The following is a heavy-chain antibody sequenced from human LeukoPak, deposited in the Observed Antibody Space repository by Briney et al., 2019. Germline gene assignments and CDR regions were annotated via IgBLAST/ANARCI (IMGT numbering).Heavy chain of an antibody. CDR1: GFTFSSYS. Sequence: PGGSLRLSCAASGFTFSSYSMNWVRQAPGKGLEWVSSISSSSSYIYYADSVKGRFTISRDNAKNSLYLQMNSLRAEDTAVYYCARDCHSAPGPFDYWGQGTLVTVSS. J-gene: IGHJ4*02. CDR2: ISSSSSYI. D-gene: IGHD6-6*01. CDR3: ARDCHSAPGPFDY. V-gene: IGHV3-21*01.